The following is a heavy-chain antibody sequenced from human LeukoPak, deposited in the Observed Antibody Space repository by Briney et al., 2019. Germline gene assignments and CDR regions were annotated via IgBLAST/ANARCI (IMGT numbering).Heavy chain of an antibody. Sequence: ETLSLTCTVSGGSISSYYWSWIRQPPGKGLEWVSSIFPSGGEIHYADSVRGRFTISRDNSKSTLSLQMNSLRAEDTAIYYCATYRQVLLPFESWGQGTLVTVSS. CDR1: GGSISSYY. J-gene: IGHJ4*02. CDR2: IFPSGGEI. V-gene: IGHV3-53*01. CDR3: ATYRQVLLPFES. D-gene: IGHD2-8*02.